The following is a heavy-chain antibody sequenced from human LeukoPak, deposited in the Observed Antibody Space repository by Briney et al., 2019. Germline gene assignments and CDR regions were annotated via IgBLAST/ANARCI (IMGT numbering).Heavy chain of an antibody. CDR1: GFSFDTYA. D-gene: IGHD7-27*01. V-gene: IGHV3-33*06. CDR3: AKDHPDWGSSFDL. Sequence: PGRSLRLSCAASGFSFDTYAMHWVRQAPGQGLEWVALIWHDGSHKFYSNSVRGQFTISRDNSKNTLYLQMNSLRAEDTAIYYCAKDHPDWGSSFDLWGQGTLVTVSS. CDR2: IWHDGSHK. J-gene: IGHJ4*02.